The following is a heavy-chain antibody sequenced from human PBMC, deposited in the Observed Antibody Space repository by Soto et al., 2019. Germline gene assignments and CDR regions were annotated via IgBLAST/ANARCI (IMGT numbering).Heavy chain of an antibody. V-gene: IGHV3-48*01. CDR3: ARYATIFGVVANYYYMDV. CDR2: ISSSSSTI. CDR1: GFTFSSYS. J-gene: IGHJ6*03. D-gene: IGHD3-3*01. Sequence: GGSLRLSCAASGFTFSSYSMNWVRQAPGKGLEWVSYISSSSSTIYYADSVKGRFTISRDNAKNSLYLQMNSLRAEDTAVYYCARYATIFGVVANYYYMDVSGKGTTVTVSS.